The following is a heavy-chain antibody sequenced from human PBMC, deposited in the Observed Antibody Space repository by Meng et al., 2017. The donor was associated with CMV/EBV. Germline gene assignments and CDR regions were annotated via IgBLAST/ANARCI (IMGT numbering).Heavy chain of an antibody. CDR2: ISSSSSYI. J-gene: IGHJ6*02. Sequence: GESLKISCAASGFTFSSHSMNWVRQAPGKGLEWVSSISSSSSYIYYADPVKSRFTISRDNAKHSLSLQMNSLSAEDTAVYYCARDRGGNIAPYYYYGMDVWGQGTTVTVSS. V-gene: IGHV3-21*01. D-gene: IGHD2/OR15-2a*01. CDR3: ARDRGGNIAPYYYYGMDV. CDR1: GFTFSSHS.